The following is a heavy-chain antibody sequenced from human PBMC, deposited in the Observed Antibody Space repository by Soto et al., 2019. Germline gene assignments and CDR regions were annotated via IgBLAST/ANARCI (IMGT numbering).Heavy chain of an antibody. V-gene: IGHV3-30*18. CDR2: ISYDGSNK. CDR1: GFTFSSYG. Sequence: GGSLRLSCAASGFTFSSYGMHWVRQAPGKGLEWVAVISYDGSNKYYADSVKGRFTISRDNSKNTLYLQMNSLRAEDTAVYYCAKDQGYCSSTSCYGDYYYYYMDVWGKGTTVTVSS. D-gene: IGHD2-2*01. CDR3: AKDQGYCSSTSCYGDYYYYYMDV. J-gene: IGHJ6*03.